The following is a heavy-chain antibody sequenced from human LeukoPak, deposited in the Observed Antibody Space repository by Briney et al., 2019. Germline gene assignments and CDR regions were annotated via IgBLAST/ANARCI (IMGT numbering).Heavy chain of an antibody. CDR1: GGSISGYY. J-gene: IGHJ5*02. D-gene: IGHD1-26*01. Sequence: PSETLSLTCTVSGGSISGYYWTWIRQPPGQGLEWIAYIHSSGYTNYNPSLRSRVTISVDTSKNQFSLKVTSVTAADTAVYYCAKRQGPKHGSYDYFDPWGRGTLVTVSS. CDR3: AKRQGPKHGSYDYFDP. CDR2: IHSSGYT. V-gene: IGHV4-59*08.